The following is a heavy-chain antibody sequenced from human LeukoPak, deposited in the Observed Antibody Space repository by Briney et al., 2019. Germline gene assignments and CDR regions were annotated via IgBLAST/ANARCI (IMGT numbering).Heavy chain of an antibody. D-gene: IGHD5-24*01. Sequence: GSLRLSCAASGFMFSSNWMSWVRLAPGKGLEWVANIKEDGTEPYYVDSVKGRFTIPRDNAKNSLYLQMNSLRVEDTAVYYCAKEGRSLQTYWGQGTLVTVSS. J-gene: IGHJ4*02. V-gene: IGHV3-7*03. CDR1: GFMFSSNW. CDR3: AKEGRSLQTY. CDR2: IKEDGTEP.